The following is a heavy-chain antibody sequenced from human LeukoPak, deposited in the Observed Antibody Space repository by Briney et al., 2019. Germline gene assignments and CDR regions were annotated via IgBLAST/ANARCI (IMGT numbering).Heavy chain of an antibody. CDR2: INHSGST. CDR1: GGSFSGYY. D-gene: IGHD2-15*01. V-gene: IGHV4-34*01. CDR3: ARNDCSGGSCYPPAS. J-gene: IGHJ5*02. Sequence: PSETLSLTCAVYGGSFSGYYWSWIRRPPGKGLEWIGEINHSGSTNYNPSLKGRVTISVDTSKNQSSLKLSSVTAADTAVYYCARNDCSGGSCYPPASWGQGTLVTVSS.